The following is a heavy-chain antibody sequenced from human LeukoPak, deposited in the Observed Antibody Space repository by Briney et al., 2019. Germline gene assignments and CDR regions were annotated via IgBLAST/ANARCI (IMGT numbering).Heavy chain of an antibody. V-gene: IGHV3-23*01. CDR1: GFTFSTYG. J-gene: IGHJ4*02. Sequence: GGSLRLSCAASGFTFSTYGMSWVRQAPGKGLEWLSALIDSGTSTFYADSVKGRFTISRDNSRNTLYLQMDSLRAEDTAVYYCAKQVAAPGPIDYWGQGTLFTVSS. CDR2: LIDSGTST. D-gene: IGHD5-12*01. CDR3: AKQVAAPGPIDY.